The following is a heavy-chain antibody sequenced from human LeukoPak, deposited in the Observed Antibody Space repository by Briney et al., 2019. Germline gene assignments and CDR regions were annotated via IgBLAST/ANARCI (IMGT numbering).Heavy chain of an antibody. D-gene: IGHD3-10*01. Sequence: PSETLSLTCAVYGGSFSGYYWSWIRQPAGKGLEWIGHIHTSGNTNYNSSLKSRVTISVDTSKNQFSLKLRSVTAADTAVYYCARDPGIMVRGSRRGYDGNYYYMDVWGKGTTVTISS. V-gene: IGHV4-4*07. CDR1: GGSFSGYY. CDR3: ARDPGIMVRGSRRGYDGNYYYMDV. J-gene: IGHJ6*03. CDR2: IHTSGNT.